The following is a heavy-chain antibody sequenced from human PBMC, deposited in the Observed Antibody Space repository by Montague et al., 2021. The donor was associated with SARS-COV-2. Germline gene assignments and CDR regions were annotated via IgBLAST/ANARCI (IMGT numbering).Heavy chain of an antibody. CDR1: GDSISNYS. CDR2: IYYSGST. CDR3: ARHLRVTTVTSHMYHYAMDV. V-gene: IGHV4-59*08. D-gene: IGHD4-11*01. Sequence: SETLSFTCSVSGDSISNYSWSWIRQSPGKGLEWIGYIYYSGSTNYNPSLTSRVTISVDTSKNQVSLKLTSVTAADTAVYYCARHLRVTTVTSHMYHYAMDVWGQRTTVTVSS. J-gene: IGHJ6*02.